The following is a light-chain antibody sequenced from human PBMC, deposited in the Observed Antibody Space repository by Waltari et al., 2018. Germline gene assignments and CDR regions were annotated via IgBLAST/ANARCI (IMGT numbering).Light chain of an antibody. Sequence: EIVLTQSPGTLSLSPGQRATLSCRASQSISNSYIAWYQHKAGQTPRPLIYAATSRATDIPARFSGSGSGTDFTLTINRLEPADFAVYFCQQYGDTPLTFGGGTKVEIK. V-gene: IGKV3-20*01. J-gene: IGKJ4*01. CDR1: QSISNSY. CDR2: AAT. CDR3: QQYGDTPLT.